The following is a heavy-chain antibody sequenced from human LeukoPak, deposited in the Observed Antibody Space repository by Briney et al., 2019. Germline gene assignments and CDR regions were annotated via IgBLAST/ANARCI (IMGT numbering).Heavy chain of an antibody. D-gene: IGHD3-22*01. CDR1: GLTVSSNY. CDR2: INSDGSST. V-gene: IGHV3-74*01. CDR3: ARDYYDSSAVDY. J-gene: IGHJ4*02. Sequence: GGSLRLSCAASGLTVSSNYMSWVRQAPGKGLVWVSRINSDGSSTSYADSVKGRFTISRDNAKNTLYLQMNSLRAEDTAVYYCARDYYDSSAVDYWGQGTLVTVSS.